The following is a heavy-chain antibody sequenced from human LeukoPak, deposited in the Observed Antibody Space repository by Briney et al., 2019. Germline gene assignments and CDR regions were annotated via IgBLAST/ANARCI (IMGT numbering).Heavy chain of an antibody. D-gene: IGHD1-14*01. J-gene: IGHJ6*03. Sequence: GGSLRLSCAASGFSLSNYGMHWVRQAPGKGLEWVAALLYDGNTKHYADSVKGRFTISRDISKNTFYLQMNSLTAEDTAVYYFARDHRPEIQYYYMDVWGKGTTVAVSS. CDR1: GFSLSNYG. CDR3: ARDHRPEIQYYYMDV. V-gene: IGHV3-33*01. CDR2: LLYDGNTK.